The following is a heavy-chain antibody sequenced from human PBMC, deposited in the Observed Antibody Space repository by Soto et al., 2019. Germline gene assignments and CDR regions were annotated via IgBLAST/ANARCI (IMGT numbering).Heavy chain of an antibody. CDR2: IFTGGST. V-gene: IGHV3-53*04. D-gene: IGHD6-19*01. CDR3: ARDRQSSGWLDAFDI. Sequence: GGSLRLSCAASGFSVSSNYVSWVRQAPGKGLEWVSVIFTGGSTYYADSVKGRFTISRHSSMNTVYLQMDSLRAEDTAVYYCARDRQSSGWLDAFDIWGQGTMVTVSS. CDR1: GFSVSSNY. J-gene: IGHJ3*02.